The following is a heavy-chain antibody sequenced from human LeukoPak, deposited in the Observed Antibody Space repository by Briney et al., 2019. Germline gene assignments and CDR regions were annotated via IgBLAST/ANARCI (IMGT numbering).Heavy chain of an antibody. Sequence: ASVKVSCKASGYTFTSYGISWVRQAPGQELEWMGWISAYNGNTNYAQKLQGRVTMTTDTSTSTAYMELRSLRSDDTAVYYCARVITTFGVVPYYYYYMDVWGKGTTVTVSS. CDR3: ARVITTFGVVPYYYYYMDV. D-gene: IGHD3-3*01. V-gene: IGHV1-18*01. J-gene: IGHJ6*03. CDR2: ISAYNGNT. CDR1: GYTFTSYG.